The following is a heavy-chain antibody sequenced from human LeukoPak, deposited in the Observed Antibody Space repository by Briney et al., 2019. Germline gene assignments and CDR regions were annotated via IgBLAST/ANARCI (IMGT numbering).Heavy chain of an antibody. CDR3: ATTYYDISYGMDV. CDR2: IYYSGRT. D-gene: IGHD3-9*01. J-gene: IGHJ6*02. CDR1: GGSISGYY. V-gene: IGHV4-59*08. Sequence: SETLSLTCTVSGGSISGYYWSWIRQPPGKGLEWIGYIYYSGRTNYNPSLQSRVTISVDTSKTQFSLKLSSVTAADTAVYYCATTYYDISYGMDVWGQGTTVTVSS.